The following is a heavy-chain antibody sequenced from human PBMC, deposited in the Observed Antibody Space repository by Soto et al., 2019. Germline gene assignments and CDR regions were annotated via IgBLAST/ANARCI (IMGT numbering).Heavy chain of an antibody. D-gene: IGHD6-19*01. CDR1: GGTFSSYA. CDR3: ARVIAVAGFFVFDY. J-gene: IGHJ4*02. CDR2: IIPIFGTA. Sequence: QVQLVQSGAEVKKPGSSVKVSCKASGGTFSSYAISWVRQAPGQGLEWMGGIIPIFGTANYAQKFQGRVTITADESTSTAYMELRSLRSEDTAVYYCARVIAVAGFFVFDYWGQGTLVTVSS. V-gene: IGHV1-69*01.